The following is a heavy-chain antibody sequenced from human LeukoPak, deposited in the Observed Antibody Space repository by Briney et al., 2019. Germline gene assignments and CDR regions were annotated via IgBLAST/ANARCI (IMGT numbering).Heavy chain of an antibody. Sequence: GGSLRLSCAASGFTFSSYAMSWVRQAPGKGLEWVSAISGSGGSTYYADSMKGRFTISRDNSKNTLYLQMNSLRAEDTAVYYCAKGLGYCSGGSCLSPAYWGQGTLVTVSS. CDR2: ISGSGGST. D-gene: IGHD2-15*01. J-gene: IGHJ4*02. V-gene: IGHV3-23*01. CDR3: AKGLGYCSGGSCLSPAY. CDR1: GFTFSSYA.